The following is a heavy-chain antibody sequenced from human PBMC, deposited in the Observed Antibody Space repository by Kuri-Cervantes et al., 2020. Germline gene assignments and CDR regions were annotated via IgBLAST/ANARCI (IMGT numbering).Heavy chain of an antibody. V-gene: IGHV4-38-2*01. CDR3: ARVVDYCTTGYCYYMDV. Sequence: GSLRLSCAVSGYSISSGYYWGWIRQSPGKGLEWIGSIYHSGSTNYNPSLKSRVTISVDTSKNQFSLKLSSVTAADTAVYYCARVVDYCTTGYCYYMDVWAKGTTVTVSS. D-gene: IGHD3-16*01. CDR2: IYHSGST. CDR1: GYSISSGYY. J-gene: IGHJ6*03.